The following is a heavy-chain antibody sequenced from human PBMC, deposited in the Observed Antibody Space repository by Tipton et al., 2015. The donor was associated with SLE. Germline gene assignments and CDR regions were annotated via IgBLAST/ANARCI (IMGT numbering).Heavy chain of an antibody. CDR1: GYTFTSYG. Sequence: QSGPEVKKPGASVKVSCKASGYTFTSYGISWVRQAPGQGLEWMGWISAYNGNTNYAQKLQGRVTMTTDTSTSTAYMELRSLTSDDTAVYYCARDRRSYYDYYYGMDVWGQGTTVTVSS. CDR3: ARDRRSYYDYYYGMDV. CDR2: ISAYNGNT. V-gene: IGHV1-18*01. J-gene: IGHJ6*02. D-gene: IGHD1-26*01.